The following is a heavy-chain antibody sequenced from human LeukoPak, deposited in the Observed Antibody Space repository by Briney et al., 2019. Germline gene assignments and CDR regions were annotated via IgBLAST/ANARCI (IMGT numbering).Heavy chain of an antibody. J-gene: IGHJ3*02. Sequence: GGSLRLSCATSGFTFSDYAMSWVRQAPGKGLEWVSSISSSSSYIYYADSMKGRFTISRDNARNSLYLQMNSLRAEDTAMYFCARDSNPYCSGGSCTAFDIWGQGTMVTVSS. CDR2: ISSSSSYI. CDR1: GFTFSDYA. CDR3: ARDSNPYCSGGSCTAFDI. V-gene: IGHV3-21*01. D-gene: IGHD2-15*01.